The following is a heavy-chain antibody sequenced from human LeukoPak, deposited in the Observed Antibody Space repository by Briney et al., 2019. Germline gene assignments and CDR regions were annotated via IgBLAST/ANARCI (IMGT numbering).Heavy chain of an antibody. D-gene: IGHD3-10*01. CDR3: AAGPLGHISRGLDS. CDR1: DGSINNYF. Sequence: SETLSLTCTVSDGSINNYFWTWIRQPAGKGLEWVGRFFTGGSATYNPSLKSRLTMSVDTSKNQLSLKLTSVTVADTAVCFCAAGPLGHISRGLDSWGQGTLVTVSS. CDR2: FFTGGSA. J-gene: IGHJ4*02. V-gene: IGHV4-4*07.